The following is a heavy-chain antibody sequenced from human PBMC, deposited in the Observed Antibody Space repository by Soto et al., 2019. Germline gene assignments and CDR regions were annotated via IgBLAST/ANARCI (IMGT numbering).Heavy chain of an antibody. CDR1: VFTFTTYY. D-gene: IGHD1-7*01. V-gene: IGHV1-46*01. CDR3: ARDWELGY. J-gene: IGHJ4*02. CDR2: ISPSGDST. Sequence: QVQLVQSGAEVEKPGASVKVSCKTSVFTFTTYYIQWVRQAPGQGLEWMGTISPSGDSTSYAQKFQGRVTMTRDTSTITVYRDLNSLRSDDTAMYYCARDWELGYWGQGTLVTVSS.